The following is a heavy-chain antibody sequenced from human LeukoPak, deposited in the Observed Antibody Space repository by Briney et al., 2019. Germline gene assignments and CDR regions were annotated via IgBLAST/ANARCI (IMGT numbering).Heavy chain of an antibody. Sequence: GGSLRLSCAASGFTFSSYGMHWVRQAPGKGLEWVAFIRYDGSNKYYADSVKGRFTISRDNSKNTLYLQMNSLRAEDTAVYYCARDLWGYYYDSSGYQMGPFDYWGQGTLVTVSS. CDR3: ARDLWGYYYDSSGYQMGPFDY. CDR2: IRYDGSNK. D-gene: IGHD3-22*01. V-gene: IGHV3-30*02. CDR1: GFTFSSYG. J-gene: IGHJ4*02.